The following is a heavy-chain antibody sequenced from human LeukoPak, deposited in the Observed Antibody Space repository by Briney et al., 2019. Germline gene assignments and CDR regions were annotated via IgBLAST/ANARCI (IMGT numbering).Heavy chain of an antibody. CDR3: ATTITYYYDSSGLFDY. CDR1: GFTFSSYA. D-gene: IGHD3-22*01. Sequence: GGSLRLSCAASGFTFSSYAMSWVRQAPGKGLEWVSAISGSGGSTYYADSVKGRFTISRDNSKNTLYLQMNSLRAEDTAVYYCATTITYYYDSSGLFDYWGQGTLVTVSS. J-gene: IGHJ4*02. CDR2: ISGSGGST. V-gene: IGHV3-23*01.